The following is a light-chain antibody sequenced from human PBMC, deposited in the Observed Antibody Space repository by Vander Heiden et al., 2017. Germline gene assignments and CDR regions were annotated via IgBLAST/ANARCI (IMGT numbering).Light chain of an antibody. CDR1: QSVGSY. Sequence: IVLTQSPGTLSLSPGERATLSCRASQSVGSYLAWYQQKPGQAPRLLIYAASSRATGIPDRFSGSGYGTDFTLTISSLEPEDFAVYHCLQDRSSPGYTFGQGTKLEIK. V-gene: IGKV3-20*01. J-gene: IGKJ2*01. CDR2: AAS. CDR3: LQDRSSPGYT.